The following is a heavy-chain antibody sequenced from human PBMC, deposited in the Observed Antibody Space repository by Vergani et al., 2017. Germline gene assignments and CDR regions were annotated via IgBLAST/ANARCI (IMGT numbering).Heavy chain of an antibody. D-gene: IGHD6-19*01. Sequence: QLQLQESGPGLVKPSATLSLTCSVSGASIRSSNYYWGWIRQPPGKGLEWIASIYYSGSTYYNPSLKSRVTISVDTSKNQFSLKLSSVTAADTAVYYCARGRGYSSGWYVYWGQGTLVTVSS. J-gene: IGHJ4*02. CDR2: IYYSGST. CDR3: ARGRGYSSGWYVY. CDR1: GASIRSSNYY. V-gene: IGHV4-39*01.